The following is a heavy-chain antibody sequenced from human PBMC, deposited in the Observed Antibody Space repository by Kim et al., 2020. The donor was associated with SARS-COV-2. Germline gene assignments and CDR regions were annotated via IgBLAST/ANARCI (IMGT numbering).Heavy chain of an antibody. CDR2: IYYSGST. J-gene: IGHJ4*02. V-gene: IGHV4-39*01. CDR1: GGSISSSSYY. CDR3: ARHLKADYYDSSGARGRPY. Sequence: SETLSLTCTVSGGSISSSSYYWGWIRQPPGKGLEWIGSIYYSGSTYYNPSLKSRVTISVDTSKNQFSLKLSSVTAADTAVYYCARHLKADYYDSSGARGRPYWGQGTLVTVSS. D-gene: IGHD3-22*01.